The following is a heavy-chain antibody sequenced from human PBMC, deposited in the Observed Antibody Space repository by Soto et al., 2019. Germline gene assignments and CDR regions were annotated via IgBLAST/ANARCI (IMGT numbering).Heavy chain of an antibody. Sequence: GASVKVSCKAYGGTFSSCAMSWGRQAPGQGLEWMGGIIPIFGTANYAQKFQGRVTITADESTSTAYMELSSLRSEDTAVYYCASFQSAARPGGGNYWGQGTLVTVSS. CDR3: ASFQSAARPGGGNY. CDR2: IIPIFGTA. J-gene: IGHJ4*02. V-gene: IGHV1-69*13. CDR1: GGTFSSCA. D-gene: IGHD6-6*01.